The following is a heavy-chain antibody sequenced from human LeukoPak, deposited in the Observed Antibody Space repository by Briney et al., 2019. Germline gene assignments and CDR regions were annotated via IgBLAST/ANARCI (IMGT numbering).Heavy chain of an antibody. V-gene: IGHV4-59*01. CDR3: ARDLSTYYGSGSYMPGNWFDP. J-gene: IGHJ5*02. CDR2: IYYSGST. D-gene: IGHD3-10*01. Sequence: KPSETLSLTCTVSGGSISSYYWSWIRQPPGKGLEWIGYIYYSGSTNYNPSLKSRVTLSVDTSKNQFSLKLSSVTAADTAVYYCARDLSTYYGSGSYMPGNWFDPWGQGTLVTVSS. CDR1: GGSISSYY.